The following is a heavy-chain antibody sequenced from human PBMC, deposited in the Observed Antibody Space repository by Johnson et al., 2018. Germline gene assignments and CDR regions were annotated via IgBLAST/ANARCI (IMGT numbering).Heavy chain of an antibody. Sequence: QLVESGPEVKKPGTSVKVSCKASGFTFTSSAVQWVRQARGQRLEWIGWIVVGSGNTNYAQKFQERVPITRDMSTSTAYMELSSLRSEDTAGYYCAAQGPMVRGVIPHYYYYGMDVWGQGTTVTVSS. J-gene: IGHJ6*02. CDR1: GFTFTSSA. CDR3: AAQGPMVRGVIPHYYYYGMDV. V-gene: IGHV1-58*01. D-gene: IGHD3-10*01. CDR2: IVVGSGNT.